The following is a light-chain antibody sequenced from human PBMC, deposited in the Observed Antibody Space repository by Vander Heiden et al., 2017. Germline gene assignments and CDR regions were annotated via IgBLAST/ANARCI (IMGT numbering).Light chain of an antibody. V-gene: IGKV1-33*01. CDR3: LQDDNLPLT. CDR1: QDISNY. CDR2: DVS. J-gene: IGKJ4*01. Sequence: DIQMNQAPSSLSASLIDRVTITCQVSQDISNYLNWYQQKPGKAPKLLIYDVSNLLTGVPSRFSGSGSVTDFTFTISSLQPEDIATYYCLQDDNLPLTFGGGTKVEIK.